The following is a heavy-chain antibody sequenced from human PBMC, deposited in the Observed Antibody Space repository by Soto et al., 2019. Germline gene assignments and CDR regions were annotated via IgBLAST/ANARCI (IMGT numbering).Heavy chain of an antibody. CDR1: GFTFSSYG. CDR3: ARSIAVAGNAHYYYYYGMDV. CDR2: IWYDGSHK. Sequence: GGSLRLSCAASGFTFSSYGMHWVRQAPGEGLEWVAVIWYDGSHKYYADSVKGRFTISRDNSKNTLYLQMNSLRAEDTAVYYCARSIAVAGNAHYYYYYGMDVWGQGTTVTVSS. J-gene: IGHJ6*02. D-gene: IGHD6-19*01. V-gene: IGHV3-33*01.